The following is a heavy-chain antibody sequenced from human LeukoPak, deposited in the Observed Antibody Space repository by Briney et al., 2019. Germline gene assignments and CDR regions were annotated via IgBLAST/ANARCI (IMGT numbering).Heavy chain of an antibody. CDR2: IIPILDIT. CDR1: GGTFSSYT. D-gene: IGHD2-15*01. CDR3: ARDGVVVVSPTIYYYYYGMDV. Sequence: GASVKVSCKASGGTFSSYTISWVRQAPGQGLEWMGRIIPILDITNYAQKLQGRVTITADKSTSTAYMELSSLRSEDTAVYYCARDGVVVVSPTIYYYYYGMDVWGQGTTVTVSS. V-gene: IGHV1-69*04. J-gene: IGHJ6*02.